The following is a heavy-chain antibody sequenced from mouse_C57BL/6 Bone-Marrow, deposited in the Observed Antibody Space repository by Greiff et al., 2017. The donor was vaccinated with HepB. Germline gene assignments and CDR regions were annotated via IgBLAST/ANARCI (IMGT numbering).Heavy chain of an antibody. CDR1: GFNIKDDY. V-gene: IGHV14-4*01. D-gene: IGHD1-1*01. CDR2: IDPENGDT. CDR3: TPYYYGSA. Sequence: VQLQQSGAELVRPGASVKLSCTASGFNIKDDYMHWVKQRPEQGLEWIGWIDPENGDTEYASKFQGKATITADTSSNTAYLQLRSLTSEDTAVYYCTPYYYGSAWGQGTTLTVSS. J-gene: IGHJ2*01.